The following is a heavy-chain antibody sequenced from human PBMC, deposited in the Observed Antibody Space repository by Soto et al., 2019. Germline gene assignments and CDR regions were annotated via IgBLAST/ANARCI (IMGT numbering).Heavy chain of an antibody. D-gene: IGHD2-2*01. CDR2: INPSGGSP. J-gene: IGHJ4*02. CDR1: GYTFTRYY. V-gene: IGHV1-46*03. Sequence: GASVKVSCKTSGYTFTRYYMHWVRQAPGQGLEWMGIINPSGGSPSYAQKFQDRVTMTRDTSTSTVYMELSSLRSEDTALYYCAKDIVLVPSAHYSFDYWGQGTLVT. CDR3: AKDIVLVPSAHYSFDY.